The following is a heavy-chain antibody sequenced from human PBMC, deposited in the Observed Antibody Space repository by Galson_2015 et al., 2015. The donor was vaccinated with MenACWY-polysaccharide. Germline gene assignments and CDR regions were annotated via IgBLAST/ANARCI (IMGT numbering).Heavy chain of an antibody. Sequence: SLSISCAASGFTFSGNWMHWVRQAPGKGLVWVSRINSDGRSASYADSVTGRFHTHRDNAKTTLDLQMNSLSAEDTAVYYCARGGGRFPENYYFDYWGQGTLVTVSS. V-gene: IGHV3-74*01. J-gene: IGHJ4*02. CDR1: GFTFSGNW. CDR3: ARGGGRFPENYYFDY. D-gene: IGHD3-16*01. CDR2: INSDGRSA.